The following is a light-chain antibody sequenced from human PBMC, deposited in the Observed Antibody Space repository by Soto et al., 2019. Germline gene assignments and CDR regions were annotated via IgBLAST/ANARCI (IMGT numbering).Light chain of an antibody. CDR1: SSGVGGYNY. CDR2: EVS. V-gene: IGLV2-14*01. CDR3: SLYTTDSTYL. J-gene: IGLJ1*01. Sequence: QSVLTQPASVSGSPGQSITISCTGTSSGVGGYNYVSWYQQHPGKAPKLMIYEVSNRPSGVSNRFSGSKSGNTASLTISGLQAEDEADYYCSLYTTDSTYLFGPGTKVTV.